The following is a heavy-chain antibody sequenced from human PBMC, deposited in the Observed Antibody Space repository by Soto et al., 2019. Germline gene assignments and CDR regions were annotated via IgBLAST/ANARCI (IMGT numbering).Heavy chain of an antibody. J-gene: IGHJ6*02. CDR2: IYYKSRWYN. CDR1: GDTVSTNTAA. V-gene: IGHV6-1*01. D-gene: IGHD5-12*01. Sequence: SQTLSLTCAISGDTVSTNTAAWNWIRQSPSRGLEWLGRIYYKSRWYNDYSESLKSRIAIIPDTSRKQFSLKLNPVITEDTAVYYCARDWGYDPDPTYYYGMDVWGQGTKVTVSS. CDR3: ARDWGYDPDPTYYYGMDV.